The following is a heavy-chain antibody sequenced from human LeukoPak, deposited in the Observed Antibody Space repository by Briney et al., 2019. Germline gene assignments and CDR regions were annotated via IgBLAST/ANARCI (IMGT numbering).Heavy chain of an antibody. CDR1: GFTFSSYG. Sequence: GGSLRLSCAASGFTFSSYGMHWVRQAPGKGLEWVAFIRYDGSNKYYADSVKGRFTISRDNSKNTLYLQMNSLRAEDTAVYYCAKDRFSSAMAYFDYWGQGTLVTVSS. V-gene: IGHV3-30*02. CDR2: IRYDGSNK. CDR3: AKDRFSSAMAYFDY. J-gene: IGHJ4*02. D-gene: IGHD5-18*01.